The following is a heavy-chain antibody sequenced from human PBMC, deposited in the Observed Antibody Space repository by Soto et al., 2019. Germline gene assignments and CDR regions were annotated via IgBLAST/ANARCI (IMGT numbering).Heavy chain of an antibody. D-gene: IGHD2-15*01. Sequence: QVQLVQSGAEVKKPGSSVRVSCKASGGTFSSYALNWVRQAPGQGLEWMGGIIPMFGTARYAQKFQGRVTITADESTSTVHMELSSLRSEATAVYYWARDYGHDGSGGSCYLFFWGQGTLVTVSS. CDR2: IIPMFGTA. CDR3: ARDYGHDGSGGSCYLFF. V-gene: IGHV1-69*01. J-gene: IGHJ4*02. CDR1: GGTFSSYA.